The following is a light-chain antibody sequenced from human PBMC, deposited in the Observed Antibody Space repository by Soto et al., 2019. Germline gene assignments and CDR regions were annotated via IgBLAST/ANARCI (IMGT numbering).Light chain of an antibody. CDR2: NVN. CDR1: SSDVGTSDY. CDR3: CSYASISTLV. J-gene: IGLJ2*01. V-gene: IGLV2-11*01. Sequence: QSALIQPPSVSGSPGQSVTISCTGTSSDVGTSDYVSWFQQHPGTVPKPMIYNVNTQPSGVPDRFSGSRSGDAASMAISGLQAGDEAEYSCCSYASISTLVFGGGTKVTVL.